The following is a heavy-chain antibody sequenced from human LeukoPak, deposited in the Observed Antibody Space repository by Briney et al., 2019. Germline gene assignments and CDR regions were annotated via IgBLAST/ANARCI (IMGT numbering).Heavy chain of an antibody. Sequence: GGSLRLSCTTSGFSFRDYGMHWVRQASGKGLELVAFIQYDGNNIYYADSVKGRFAISRDDSKNTLYLEMNSLRAEDTALYYCAKDTGYYYDSSNYWNWGQGTLVTVSS. CDR1: GFSFRDYG. D-gene: IGHD3-22*01. V-gene: IGHV3-30*02. J-gene: IGHJ4*02. CDR2: IQYDGNNI. CDR3: AKDTGYYYDSSNYWN.